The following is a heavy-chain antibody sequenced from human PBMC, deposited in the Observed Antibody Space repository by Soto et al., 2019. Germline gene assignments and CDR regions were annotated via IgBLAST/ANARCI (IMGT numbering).Heavy chain of an antibody. CDR1: GFTFRSYS. V-gene: IGHV3-21*01. CDR2: ISRNSDYI. Sequence: GGSLRISCSASGFTFRSYSMNWVRQAPGKGLEWVSSISRNSDYIYYADSVKGRFTISRDNAKNSLYLQMNSLRAEDTAVYYCAKELEAANDYWGQGTLVTVSS. J-gene: IGHJ4*02. CDR3: AKELEAANDY.